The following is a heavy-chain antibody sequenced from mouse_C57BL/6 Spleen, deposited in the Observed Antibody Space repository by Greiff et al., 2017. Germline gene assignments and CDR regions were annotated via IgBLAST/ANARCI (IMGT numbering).Heavy chain of an antibody. D-gene: IGHD2-3*01. CDR1: GYTFTSYW. J-gene: IGHJ3*01. V-gene: IGHV1-64*01. Sequence: QVQLQQPGAELVKPGASVKLSCKASGYTFTSYWMHWVKQRPGQGLEWIGMIHPNSGSTNYNEKFKSKATLTVDKSSSTAYMQLSSLTSEDSAVDYCAMGLLDGYYEGAYWGQGTLVTVSA. CDR2: IHPNSGST. CDR3: AMGLLDGYYEGAY.